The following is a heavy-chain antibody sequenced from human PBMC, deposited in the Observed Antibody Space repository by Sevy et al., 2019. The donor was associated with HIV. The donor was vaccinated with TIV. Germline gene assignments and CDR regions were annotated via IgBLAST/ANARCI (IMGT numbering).Heavy chain of an antibody. CDR3: AHTSYDTSGYYNHDAFDI. CDR2: IYWNDDR. Sequence: SGPTLVKPTQTLTLTCTFSGFSLSTTEVGVGWIRQPPGKALEWLALIYWNDDRRYSPSLKSRLTITKDTSKNQVVLTMTTMDPLDTATYYCAHTSYDTSGYYNHDAFDIWGQGTMVTVSS. J-gene: IGHJ3*02. D-gene: IGHD3-22*01. CDR1: GFSLSTTEVG. V-gene: IGHV2-5*01.